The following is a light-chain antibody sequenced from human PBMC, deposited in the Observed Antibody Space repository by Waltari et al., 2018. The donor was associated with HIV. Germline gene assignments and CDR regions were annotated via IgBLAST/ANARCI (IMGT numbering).Light chain of an antibody. CDR3: ATWDNGLNGRHV. J-gene: IGLJ1*01. CDR1: SSNIGATI. V-gene: IGLV1-44*01. CDR2: ATN. Sequence: QSVLTQPPSASGTPGQRVTISCSGGSSNIGATIVNSYQLLPGRAPRLLIYATNQRPSGVPDRFSGSKSGTSASLAISGLQSEDEGDYYCATWDNGLNGRHVFGTGTQVTV.